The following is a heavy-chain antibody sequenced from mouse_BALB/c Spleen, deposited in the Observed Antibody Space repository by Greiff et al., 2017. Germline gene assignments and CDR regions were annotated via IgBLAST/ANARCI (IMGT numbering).Heavy chain of an antibody. Sequence: QVQLQQSGPGLVQPSQSLSITCTVSGFSLTSYGVHWVRQSPGKGLEWLGVIWSGGSTDYNAAFISRLSISKDNSKSQVFFKMNSLQANDTAIYYCARIGTGGVYFDYWGQGTTLTVSS. CDR3: ARIGTGGVYFDY. J-gene: IGHJ2*01. CDR1: GFSLTSYG. V-gene: IGHV2-2*02. CDR2: IWSGGST. D-gene: IGHD3-3*01.